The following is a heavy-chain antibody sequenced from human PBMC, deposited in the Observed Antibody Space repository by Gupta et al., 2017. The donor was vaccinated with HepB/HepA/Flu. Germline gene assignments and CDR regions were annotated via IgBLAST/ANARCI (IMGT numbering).Heavy chain of an antibody. Sequence: VHLVQSGADVSKPGPSVKVSSNAQGYISTGYYRPWLPQAPGQGLEWMGWTKPNSGGTKYEQKFQGWVTMTRDTSINTAYMELSRLKSDDTAVYYCSRGLAWEVPHFFFDYWGQGTLVTGSS. J-gene: IGHJ4*02. V-gene: IGHV1-2*04. CDR3: SRGLAWEVPHFFFDY. CDR1: GYISTGYY. D-gene: IGHD1-26*01. CDR2: TKPNSGGT.